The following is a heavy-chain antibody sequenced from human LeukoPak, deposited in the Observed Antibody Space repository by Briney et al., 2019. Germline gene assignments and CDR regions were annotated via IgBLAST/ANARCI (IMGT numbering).Heavy chain of an antibody. CDR2: TKGKTDGGTT. J-gene: IGHJ4*02. CDR3: TTGYNYLAY. D-gene: IGHD5-18*01. CDR1: EITFSHAW. V-gene: IGHV3-15*01. Sequence: PGGSLRLSCAASEITFSHAWMSWVRQAPGKGLEWVGLTKGKTDGGTTDFAAPVKGRFTISKDESKNTLYLQMNSLKTEDTGVYYCTTGYNYLAYWGQGTLVTVSS.